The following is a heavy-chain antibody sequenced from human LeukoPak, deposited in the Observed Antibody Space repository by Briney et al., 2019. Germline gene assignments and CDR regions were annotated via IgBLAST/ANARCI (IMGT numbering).Heavy chain of an antibody. CDR2: IWYDGSNK. J-gene: IGHJ3*02. D-gene: IGHD1-26*01. CDR3: ARGSGSYYGAFDI. CDR1: GFTFSSYG. V-gene: IGHV3-33*01. Sequence: GGSLRLSCAASGFTFSSYGMHWVRQAPGKGLEWVAVIWYDGSNKYYADSVKGRFTISRDNFKNTLYLQMKSLRAQDTAVYYCARGSGSYYGAFDIWGQGTMVTVSS.